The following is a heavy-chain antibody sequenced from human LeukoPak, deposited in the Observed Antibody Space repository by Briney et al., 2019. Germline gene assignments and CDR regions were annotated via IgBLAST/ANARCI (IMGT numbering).Heavy chain of an antibody. V-gene: IGHV3-23*01. CDR3: AKDLIVVVPAAIICDY. Sequence: GGSLRLSCAASGFTFSSYAMSWVRQAPGKGLEWVSAISGSGGSTYYADSVKGRFTISRDNSKNTLYLQMNSLRAEDTAVYYRAKDLIVVVPAAIICDYWGQGTLVTVSS. CDR1: GFTFSSYA. CDR2: ISGSGGST. J-gene: IGHJ4*02. D-gene: IGHD2-2*01.